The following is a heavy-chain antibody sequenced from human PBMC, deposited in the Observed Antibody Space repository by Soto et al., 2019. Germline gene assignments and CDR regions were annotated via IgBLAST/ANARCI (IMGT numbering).Heavy chain of an antibody. CDR2: ISYDGSNK. Sequence: QVQLVESGGGVVQPGRSLRLSCAASGFTFSSYAMHWVRQAPGKGLEWVAVISYDGSNKYYADSVKGRFTISRDNSKNMLYLQMNSLRAEDTAVYYCARDLAMVGVGATLDYWGQGTLVTVSS. D-gene: IGHD1-26*01. CDR1: GFTFSSYA. J-gene: IGHJ4*02. V-gene: IGHV3-30-3*01. CDR3: ARDLAMVGVGATLDY.